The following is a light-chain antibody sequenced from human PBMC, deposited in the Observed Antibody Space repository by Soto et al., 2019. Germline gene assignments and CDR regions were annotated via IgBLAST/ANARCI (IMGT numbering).Light chain of an antibody. V-gene: IGKV3-20*01. Sequence: ELVLTQSPGTLSLSPGERATLSCRASQSVSSIYLAWYQQKPGQAPRLLIYGASSRATGILDRFSGSGSGTDFTLTISRLEPEDFAVYYCQQYGSSALTVGGGTKVDIK. J-gene: IGKJ4*01. CDR1: QSVSSIY. CDR2: GAS. CDR3: QQYGSSALT.